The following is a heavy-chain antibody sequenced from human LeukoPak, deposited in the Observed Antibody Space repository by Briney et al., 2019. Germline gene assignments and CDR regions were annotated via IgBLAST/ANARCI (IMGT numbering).Heavy chain of an antibody. V-gene: IGHV1-69*05. D-gene: IGHD3-16*02. CDR2: IIPIFGTA. Sequence: SVKVSCKASGGTFSSYAISWVRQAPGQGLEWMGRIIPIFGTANYAQKFQGRVTITTDESTSTAYMELSSLRSEDTAVYYCARDGAVITFGGVIAPDYWGQGTLVTISS. CDR3: ARDGAVITFGGVIAPDY. J-gene: IGHJ4*02. CDR1: GGTFSSYA.